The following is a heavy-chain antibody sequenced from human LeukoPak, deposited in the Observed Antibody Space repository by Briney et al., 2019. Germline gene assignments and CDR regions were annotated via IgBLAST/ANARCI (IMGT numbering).Heavy chain of an antibody. CDR3: ARAIYDYGDYYFDY. V-gene: IGHV1-8*03. CDR2: MSPYSGKT. CDR1: GYIFISHD. Sequence: ASVKVSCKASGYIFISHDINWARLATGQGPEWMGWMSPYSGKTDYAQKFQGRVTITRNTSISTAYMELSSLRSEDTAVYYCARAIYDYGDYYFDYWGQGTLVTVSS. D-gene: IGHD4-17*01. J-gene: IGHJ4*02.